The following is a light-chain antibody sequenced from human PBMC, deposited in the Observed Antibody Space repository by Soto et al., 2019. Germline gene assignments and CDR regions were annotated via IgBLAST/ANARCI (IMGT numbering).Light chain of an antibody. CDR3: QQYYQWGLS. CDR1: QNVATN. V-gene: IGKV3D-15*01. Sequence: VMTQSPATLSVSPGEGVTLSCRASQNVATNLAWYQLKPGQAPRLLVYGSSTRATGIPATFSGSGSGTQFSLTISSLQSEDSAVHYCQQYYQWGLSFGGGTKVEI. CDR2: GSS. J-gene: IGKJ4*01.